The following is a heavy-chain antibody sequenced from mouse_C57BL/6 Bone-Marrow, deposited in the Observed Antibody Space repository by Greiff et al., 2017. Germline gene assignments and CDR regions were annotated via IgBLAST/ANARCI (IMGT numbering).Heavy chain of an antibody. CDR3: ARDEGWLPFAY. D-gene: IGHD2-3*01. J-gene: IGHJ3*01. CDR1: GYTFTGYW. CDR2: ILPGSGST. V-gene: IGHV1-9*01. Sequence: VKVVESGAELMKPGASVKLSCKATGYTFTGYWIEWVKQRPGHGLEWIGEILPGSGSTNYNEKFKGKATFTADTSSNTAYMQLSSQTTEDSAIYYCARDEGWLPFAYWGQGTLVTVSA.